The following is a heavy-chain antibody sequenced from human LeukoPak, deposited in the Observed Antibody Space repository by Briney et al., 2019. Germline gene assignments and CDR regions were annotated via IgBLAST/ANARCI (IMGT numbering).Heavy chain of an antibody. CDR3: ARYSWTATPWC. CDR1: GFPLSSYW. Sequence: GGSLRLSCAASGFPLSSYWMTWIRQAPGKGLEWVANMNEDGSAKYYVDSVKGRFTVSRDNAKNSLYLQMNSLRDEDTALYYCARYSWTATPWCWGQGTVVTVSS. D-gene: IGHD2-15*01. J-gene: IGHJ4*02. CDR2: MNEDGSAK. V-gene: IGHV3-7*01.